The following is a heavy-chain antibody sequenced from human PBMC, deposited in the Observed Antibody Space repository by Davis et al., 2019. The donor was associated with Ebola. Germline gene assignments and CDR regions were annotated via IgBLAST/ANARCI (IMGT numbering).Heavy chain of an antibody. CDR1: GFSLSTNGVG. V-gene: IGHV2-5*02. D-gene: IGHD2-21*01. CDR3: AHRVLSDKFPAAFDI. CDR2: IYWDDDK. J-gene: IGHJ3*02. Sequence: SGPTLVKPTQTLTLTCTVSGFSLSTNGVGVGWIRQPPGKALEWLALIYWDDDKYYSPSLKTRLTITKDTSNNQVVLTVTNMDPVDAATYYCAHRVLSDKFPAAFDIWGQGTTVTVSS.